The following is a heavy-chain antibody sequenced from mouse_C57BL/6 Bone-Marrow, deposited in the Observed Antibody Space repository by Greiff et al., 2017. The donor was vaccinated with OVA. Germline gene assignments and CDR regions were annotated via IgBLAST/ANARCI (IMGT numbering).Heavy chain of an antibody. CDR1: GYTFTDYE. CDR3: TREGGNYVYWYFDV. D-gene: IGHD2-1*01. J-gene: IGHJ1*03. Sequence: VQLQQSGAELVRPGASVTLSCKASGYTFTDYEMHWVKQTPVHGLEWIGAIDPETGGTAYNQKFKGKAILTADKSSSTAYMELRSLTSEDSAVYYCTREGGNYVYWYFDVWGTGTTVTVSS. V-gene: IGHV1-15*01. CDR2: IDPETGGT.